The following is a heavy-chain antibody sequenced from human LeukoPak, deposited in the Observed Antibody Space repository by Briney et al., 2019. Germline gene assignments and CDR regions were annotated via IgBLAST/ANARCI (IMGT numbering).Heavy chain of an antibody. D-gene: IGHD5-24*01. V-gene: IGHV1-46*01. CDR1: GYTLTELS. Sequence: ASVKVSCKVSGYTLTELSMHWVRQAPGQGLEWMGIIDPSGGSTSYAQKFQGRVTMTRDTSTSTVYMELSSLRSEDTAVYYCARVWPPTGRGGYTADYWGQGTLVTVSS. J-gene: IGHJ4*02. CDR3: ARVWPPTGRGGYTADY. CDR2: IDPSGGST.